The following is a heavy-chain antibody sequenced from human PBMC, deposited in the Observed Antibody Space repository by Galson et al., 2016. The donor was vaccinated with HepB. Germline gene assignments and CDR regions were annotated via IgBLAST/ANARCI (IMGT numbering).Heavy chain of an antibody. D-gene: IGHD3-16*01. CDR2: IRGSGSST. CDR1: GFTFSTYT. J-gene: IGHJ4*02. CDR3: AKDASTSWGFLYYFDS. V-gene: IGHV3-23*01. Sequence: SLRLSCAASGFTFSTYTMTWVRQAPGKGLEWISAIRGSGSSTFYADSVQGRFTISRDNSKNTLSLQMSSLRAEDTAVYYCAKDASTSWGFLYYFDSWGRGTLVTVSS.